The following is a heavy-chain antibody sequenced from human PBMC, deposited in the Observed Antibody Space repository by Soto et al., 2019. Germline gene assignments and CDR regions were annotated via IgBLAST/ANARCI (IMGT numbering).Heavy chain of an antibody. D-gene: IGHD3-16*02. CDR3: ASTYDYVWGRYRPNYDGMDV. CDR2: IIPIFGTA. J-gene: IGHJ6*02. V-gene: IGHV1-69*12. CDR1: GGTFSSYA. Sequence: QVQLVQSGAEVKKPGSSVKVSCKASGGTFSSYAISWVRQAPGQGLEWMGGIIPIFGTANYAQKFQGRVTITADESTSTAYMELSSLRSEDTAVYYCASTYDYVWGRYRPNYDGMDVWGQGTTVTVSS.